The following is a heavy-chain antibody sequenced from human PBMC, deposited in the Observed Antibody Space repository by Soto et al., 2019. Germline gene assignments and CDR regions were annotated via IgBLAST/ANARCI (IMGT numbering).Heavy chain of an antibody. CDR2: ISSSSSTI. CDR3: AREVGGYCSGGSCYQWLGYYYYYMDV. V-gene: IGHV3-48*01. D-gene: IGHD2-15*01. CDR1: GFTFSSYS. Sequence: EVQLVESGGGLVQPGGSLRLSCAASGFTFSSYSMNWVRQAPGKGLEWVSYISSSSSTIYYADSVKGRFTISRDNAKNSLYLQMNSLRAEDTAVYYCAREVGGYCSGGSCYQWLGYYYYYMDVWGKGTTVTVSS. J-gene: IGHJ6*03.